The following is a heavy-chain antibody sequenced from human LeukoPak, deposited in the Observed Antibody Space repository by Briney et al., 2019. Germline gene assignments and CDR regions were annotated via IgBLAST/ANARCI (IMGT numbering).Heavy chain of an antibody. V-gene: IGHV3-21*03. CDR3: AKDTPKNSDDGG. J-gene: IGHJ4*02. CDR1: GLTLSSHS. D-gene: IGHD2/OR15-2a*01. CDR2: ISSSSSYF. Sequence: GGSLRLSCAASGLTLSSHSMNWVRQAPGKGLEWVSSISSSSSYFYYADSVKGRFTISRDNSKNTLYLQMNSLRAEDTAVYYCAKDTPKNSDDGGWGQGTLVTVSS.